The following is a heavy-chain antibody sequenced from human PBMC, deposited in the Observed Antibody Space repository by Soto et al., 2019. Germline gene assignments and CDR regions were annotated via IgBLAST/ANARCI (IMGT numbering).Heavy chain of an antibody. V-gene: IGHV5-51*01. D-gene: IGHD6-13*01. J-gene: IGHJ4*02. CDR3: ARSPRSSPYFDY. CDR2: IYPGDHET. Sequence: GESLKISCXCSGYTFSNFWIARVRHLPGKGLEWMGIIYPGDHETRYSPSFHGKVTISADKSINTAYLQWSSLEASDSAFYYCARSPRSSPYFDYWGQGALVTVSS. CDR1: GYTFSNFW.